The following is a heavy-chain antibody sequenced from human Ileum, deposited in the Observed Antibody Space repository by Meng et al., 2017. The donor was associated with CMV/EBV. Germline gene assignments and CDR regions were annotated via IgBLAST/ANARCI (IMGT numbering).Heavy chain of an antibody. Sequence: GGSLRLSCAVSGNTLSSYSMNWVRQAPGKGLEWVSYISSSGSTIYYADSVKGRFTISRDNAKDSLFLKMNSLRADDTAVYYCARVYSSSSGKAADYWGQGTLVTVSS. CDR3: ARVYSSSSGKAADY. CDR2: ISSSGSTI. D-gene: IGHD6-6*01. J-gene: IGHJ4*02. V-gene: IGHV3-48*04. CDR1: GNTLSSYS.